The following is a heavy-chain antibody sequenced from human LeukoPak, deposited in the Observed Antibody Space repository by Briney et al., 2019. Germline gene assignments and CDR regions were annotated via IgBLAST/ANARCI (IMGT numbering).Heavy chain of an antibody. CDR3: ARVEFGEYNYYFDS. CDR2: IYSGGTT. CDR1: GFTVSGNY. V-gene: IGHV3-53*01. Sequence: GGSLRLSCAVSGFTVSGNYMSWVRQAPGKGLEWVSLIYSGGTTYYADSVKGRFTISRDNSKNTLYLQMNSLRAEDTAIYYCARVEFGEYNYYFDSWGQGTLVTVS. D-gene: IGHD3-10*01. J-gene: IGHJ4*02.